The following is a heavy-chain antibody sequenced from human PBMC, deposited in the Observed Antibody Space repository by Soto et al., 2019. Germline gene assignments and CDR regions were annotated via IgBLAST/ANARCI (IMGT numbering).Heavy chain of an antibody. V-gene: IGHV5-51*01. CDR2: IYPGDSDT. Sequence: PGESLKISCKGSGYSFTSYWIGWVRQMPGKGLEWMGIIYPGDSDTRYSPSFQGQVTISADKSISTAYLQWSSLKASDTAMYYCARRGAVAPGGNAFDIWGQGTMVTVSS. D-gene: IGHD6-19*01. CDR3: ARRGAVAPGGNAFDI. CDR1: GYSFTSYW. J-gene: IGHJ3*02.